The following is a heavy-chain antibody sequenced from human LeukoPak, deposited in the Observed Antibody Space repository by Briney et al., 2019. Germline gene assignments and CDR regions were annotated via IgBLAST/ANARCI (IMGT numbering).Heavy chain of an antibody. V-gene: IGHV1-69*05. CDR3: ARMGDSSGYYLFDY. D-gene: IGHD3-22*01. Sequence: GASVKVSCKASGGTFSSYAISWVRQAPGQGLEWMGGIIPTFGTANYAQKFQGRVTITTDESTSTAYMELSSLRSEDTAVYYCARMGDSSGYYLFDYWGQGTLVTVSS. CDR1: GGTFSSYA. CDR2: IIPTFGTA. J-gene: IGHJ4*02.